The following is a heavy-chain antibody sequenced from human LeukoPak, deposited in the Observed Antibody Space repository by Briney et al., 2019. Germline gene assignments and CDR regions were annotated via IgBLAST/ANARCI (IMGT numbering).Heavy chain of an antibody. Sequence: GASVKVSYKASGYTFTGYYMHWVRQAPGQGLEWMGWINPNSGGTNYAQKFQGWVTMTRDTSISTAYMELSRLRSDDTAVYYCARGIAAAGTRDYYYYYGMDVWGQGTTVTVSS. CDR2: INPNSGGT. CDR1: GYTFTGYY. J-gene: IGHJ6*02. D-gene: IGHD6-13*01. CDR3: ARGIAAAGTRDYYYYYGMDV. V-gene: IGHV1-2*04.